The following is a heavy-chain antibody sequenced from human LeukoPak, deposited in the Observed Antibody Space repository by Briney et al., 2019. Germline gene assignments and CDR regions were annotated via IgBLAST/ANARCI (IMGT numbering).Heavy chain of an antibody. CDR2: INHSGST. Sequence: PSETLSLTCAVYGGSFSGYYWSWIRQPPGKGLEWIGEINHSGSTNYNPSLKSRVTISVDTSKNQFSLKLSSVTAADTAVYYCARPESGSYSNDAFDIWGQGTMVTVSS. D-gene: IGHD1-26*01. V-gene: IGHV4-34*01. CDR1: GGSFSGYY. J-gene: IGHJ3*02. CDR3: ARPESGSYSNDAFDI.